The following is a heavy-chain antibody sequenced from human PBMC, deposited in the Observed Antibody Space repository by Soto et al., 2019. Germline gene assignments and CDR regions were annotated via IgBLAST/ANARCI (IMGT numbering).Heavy chain of an antibody. CDR1: GGSISTYY. CDR2: IYYSGGT. CDR3: ARLTYTSRWYNWFDS. J-gene: IGHJ5*01. D-gene: IGHD6-13*01. V-gene: IGHV4-59*08. Sequence: SETLSLTCTVSGGSISTYYWSWIRQPPGKGLEWIGYIYYSGGTNYSPSLESRVTISVDTSKNQFSLKLSSVTAADTAVYYCARLTYTSRWYNWFDSWGQGTLVTVSS.